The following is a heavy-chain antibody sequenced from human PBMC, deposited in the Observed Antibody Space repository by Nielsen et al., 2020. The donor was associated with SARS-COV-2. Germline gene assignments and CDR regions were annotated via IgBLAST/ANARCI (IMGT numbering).Heavy chain of an antibody. CDR1: GCTFRSYG. CDR3: AREDRTNWDGVDY. D-gene: IGHD1-1*01. V-gene: IGHV3-30*03. Sequence: GGSLTLSCAASGCTFRSYGIHWVRQPPGKGLEWETVIFFDGLYKQYRDSVKGRFSISRDNSKNTVSLQMDSLRSEDTAVYYCAREDRTNWDGVDYSGQGTLVTVSS. J-gene: IGHJ4*02. CDR2: IFFDGLYK.